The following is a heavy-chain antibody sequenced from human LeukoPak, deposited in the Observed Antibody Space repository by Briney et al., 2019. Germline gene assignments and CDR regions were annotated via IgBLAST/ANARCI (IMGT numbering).Heavy chain of an antibody. J-gene: IGHJ6*02. CDR2: MNPNSGNT. V-gene: IGHV1-8*01. CDR1: GYTFTSYD. Sequence: GASVKVSCKASGYTFTSYDINWVRQATGQGLEWMGWMNPNSGNTGYAQKFQGRVTMTRNTSISTAYMELSSLRSEDTAVYYCARGPYSSSWYGPYYYYGMDVWGQGTTVTVSS. CDR3: ARGPYSSSWYGPYYYYGMDV. D-gene: IGHD6-13*01.